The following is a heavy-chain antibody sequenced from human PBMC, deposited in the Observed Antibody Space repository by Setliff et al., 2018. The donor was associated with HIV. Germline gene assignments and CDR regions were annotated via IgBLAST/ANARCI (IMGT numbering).Heavy chain of an antibody. V-gene: IGHV4-4*02. CDR3: ARRRDGYNLIDY. CDR1: GDSISSSTW. J-gene: IGHJ4*02. Sequence: SDTLSLTYAVSGDSISSSTWWSWVRQPPGKGLEWIGEMSHSGSAAYNPSLRSRVTMSLDKSHNQFSLKLNSVTAADTAIYYCARRRDGYNLIDYWGQGTLVTVSS. D-gene: IGHD5-12*01. CDR2: MSHSGSA.